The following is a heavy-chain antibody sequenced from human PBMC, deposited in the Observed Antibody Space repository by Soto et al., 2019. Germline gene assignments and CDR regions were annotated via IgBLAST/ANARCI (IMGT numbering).Heavy chain of an antibody. J-gene: IGHJ3*02. CDR1: RYTFTSHG. CDR2: ISTFNGKT. D-gene: IGHD2-15*01. CDR3: ARLLTEVATYREDAFDI. V-gene: IGHV1-18*01. Sequence: QVQLMQSGGEVKEPGASVKVSCTTSRYTFTSHGISWVRQAPGQGLEWMGWISTFNGKTDYAQKFQGRLTMTADTRTNTAYMELRSLRSDDTALYFCARLLTEVATYREDAFDIWGQGTKVTVSS.